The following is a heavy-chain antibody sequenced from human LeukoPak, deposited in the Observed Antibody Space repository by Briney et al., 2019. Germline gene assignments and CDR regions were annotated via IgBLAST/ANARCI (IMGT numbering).Heavy chain of an antibody. V-gene: IGHV4-59*11. D-gene: IGHD4-17*01. CDR3: ARDLVTVTKGFDI. Sequence: TETLSLTCAVSADSFSSHYWTWIRQPPGKGLEWIGYISYIGSTNYNPSLKSRVTISIDTSKNQFSLKLSSVTAADTAVYYCARDLVTVTKGFDIWGQGTMVTVSS. J-gene: IGHJ3*02. CDR2: ISYIGST. CDR1: ADSFSSHY.